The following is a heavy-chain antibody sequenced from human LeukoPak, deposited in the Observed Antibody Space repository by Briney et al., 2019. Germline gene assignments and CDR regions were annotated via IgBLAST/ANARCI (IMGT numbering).Heavy chain of an antibody. CDR2: ISSSSSYI. V-gene: IGHV3-21*01. J-gene: IGHJ4*02. CDR3: ATSVVVTAIRTRVFDY. CDR1: GFTFSSYS. D-gene: IGHD2-21*02. Sequence: GGSLRLSCAASGFTFSSYSMNWVRQAPGKGLEWVSSISSSSSYIYYADSVKGRFTISRDNAKNSLYLQMNSLRAEDTAVYYCATSVVVTAIRTRVFDYWGQGTLVTVSS.